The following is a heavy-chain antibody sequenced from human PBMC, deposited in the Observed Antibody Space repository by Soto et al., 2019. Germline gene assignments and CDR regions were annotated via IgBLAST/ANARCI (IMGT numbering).Heavy chain of an antibody. CDR3: ARDRDYADYRNGAFDI. J-gene: IGHJ3*02. V-gene: IGHV1-69*08. CDR2: IIPILGIA. CDR1: GGTFSSYT. Sequence: QVQLVQSGAEVKKPGSSVKVSCKASGGTFSSYTISWVRQAPGQGLEWMGRIIPILGIANYAQKFQGRVTITADKSTSTAYMELSSLRSEDTAVYYCARDRDYADYRNGAFDIWGQGTMLTVSS. D-gene: IGHD4-17*01.